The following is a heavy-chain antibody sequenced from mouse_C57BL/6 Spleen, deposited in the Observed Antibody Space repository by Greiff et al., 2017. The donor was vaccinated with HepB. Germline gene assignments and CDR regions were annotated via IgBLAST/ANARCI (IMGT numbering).Heavy chain of an antibody. Sequence: QVQLQQSGAELVKPGASVKISCKASGYAFSSYWMNWVKQRPGKGLEWIGQIYPGDGDTNYNGKFKGKATLTADKSSSTAYMQLSSLTPEDSAVYFCARSPVVAPLPMDYWGQGTSVTVSS. CDR2: IYPGDGDT. CDR1: GYAFSSYW. D-gene: IGHD1-1*01. V-gene: IGHV1-80*01. CDR3: ARSPVVAPLPMDY. J-gene: IGHJ4*01.